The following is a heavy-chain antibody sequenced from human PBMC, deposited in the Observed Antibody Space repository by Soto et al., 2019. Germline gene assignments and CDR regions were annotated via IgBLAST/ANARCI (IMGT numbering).Heavy chain of an antibody. D-gene: IGHD2-2*02. Sequence: ASVEVSCKASGYTFTSYYIHWVRQAPGQGLEWMGIINPSGGSTSYAQKFQGRVTMTRDTSTSTVYMELSRLRSEETAVYDCARERGTSCYNNWGQGTLVTVPQ. CDR3: ARERGTSCYNN. CDR2: INPSGGST. V-gene: IGHV1-46*01. J-gene: IGHJ4*02. CDR1: GYTFTSYY.